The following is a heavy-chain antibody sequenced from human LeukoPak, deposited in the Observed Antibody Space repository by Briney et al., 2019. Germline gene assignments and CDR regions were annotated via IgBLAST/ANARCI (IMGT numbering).Heavy chain of an antibody. CDR3: RRHFLTGYFSFDI. V-gene: IGHV3-11*03. J-gene: IGHJ3*02. D-gene: IGHD3-9*01. CDR1: GFTFSDYY. CDR2: ISSSSSYT. Sequence: GGSLRLSCAASGFTFSDYYMSWIRQAPGKGLEWVSYISSSSSYTKYEDSVKGRFTISRDNAKNSLYLQMNSLRAEDTAVYYCRRHFLTGYFSFDIWKQGRIVTVSS.